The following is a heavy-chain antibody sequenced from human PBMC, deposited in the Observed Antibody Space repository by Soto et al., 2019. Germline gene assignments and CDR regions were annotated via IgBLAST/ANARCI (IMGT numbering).Heavy chain of an antibody. CDR3: ARDHILSQWLPTASDY. V-gene: IGHV1-8*01. CDR1: GYTFTSYD. D-gene: IGHD6-19*01. J-gene: IGHJ4*02. Sequence: GASVKVSCKASGYTFTSYDINWVRQATGQGFEYLGRMNPNSGNTGYVKKFQGRVTLTRDTSMSTAYMELSSLRSDDTAVYYCARDHILSQWLPTASDYWGQGTLVTVSS. CDR2: MNPNSGNT.